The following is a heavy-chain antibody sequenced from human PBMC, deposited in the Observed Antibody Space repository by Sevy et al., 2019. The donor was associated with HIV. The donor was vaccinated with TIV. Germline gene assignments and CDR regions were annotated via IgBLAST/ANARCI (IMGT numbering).Heavy chain of an antibody. Sequence: SETLSLTCTASGGSVSSTGFYWTWIRQHPGKGLEWIGYICCGGSTYYNPSLKSRSTISVDTSKNQFSLRLTSVTAADTAVYYCSKGGGALDGGMDVWGQGTTVTVSS. CDR1: GGSVSSTGFY. D-gene: IGHD2-21*01. V-gene: IGHV4-31*03. J-gene: IGHJ6*02. CDR2: ICCGGST. CDR3: SKGGGALDGGMDV.